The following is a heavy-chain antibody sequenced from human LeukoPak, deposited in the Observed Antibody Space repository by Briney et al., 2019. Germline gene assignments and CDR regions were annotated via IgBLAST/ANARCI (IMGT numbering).Heavy chain of an antibody. J-gene: IGHJ6*02. CDR3: ARDLRLDYSNYGPHYYYYGMDV. D-gene: IGHD4-11*01. CDR1: GFTFSSYA. V-gene: IGHV3-30-3*01. Sequence: GGSLRLSCAASGFTFSSYAMHWVRQAPGKGLEWVAVISYDGSNKYCADSVKGRFTISRDNSKNTLYLQMNSLRAEDTAVYYCARDLRLDYSNYGPHYYYYGMDVWGQGTTVTVSS. CDR2: ISYDGSNK.